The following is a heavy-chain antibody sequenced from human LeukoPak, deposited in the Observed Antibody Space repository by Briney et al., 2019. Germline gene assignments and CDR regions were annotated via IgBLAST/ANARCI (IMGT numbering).Heavy chain of an antibody. CDR3: ARGYFDGALPRYFDL. CDR1: GGSISSSNYF. D-gene: IGHD4/OR15-4a*01. V-gene: IGHV4-39*02. Sequence: HPSETLSLTCTVPGGSISSSNYFWGWIREPPGKALEWIGSICYSGRTYYNPALKSRVPISLDTSNKHFSLRLSSVTAADTAVYFCARGYFDGALPRYFDLWGRGTLLTVSS. CDR2: ICYSGRT. J-gene: IGHJ2*01.